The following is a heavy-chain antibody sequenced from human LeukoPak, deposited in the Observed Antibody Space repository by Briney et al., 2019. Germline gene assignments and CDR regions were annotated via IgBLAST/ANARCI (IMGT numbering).Heavy chain of an antibody. CDR3: AREFASYGFGY. J-gene: IGHJ4*02. Sequence: GASVKVSCKASGYTFSYYYINWVRQAPGQGLEWMGVINPSGGSTSYAQNFEGRVTMTRDMSTTTVYLEMSSLRSEDTAVYFCAREFASYGFGYWGQGTLVTVSS. CDR2: INPSGGST. D-gene: IGHD3-10*01. V-gene: IGHV1-46*01. CDR1: GYTFSYYY.